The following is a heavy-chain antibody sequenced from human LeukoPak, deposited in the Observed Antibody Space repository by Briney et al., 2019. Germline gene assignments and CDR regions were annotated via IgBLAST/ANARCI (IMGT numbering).Heavy chain of an antibody. CDR2: IYRSGST. V-gene: IGHV4-61*09. Sequence: PSQTLSLTCTVSGGSISSGSYYWSWIRQPAGKRLEWIGHIYRSGSTNYNPSLKSRVTISVDTSKNQFSLKLSSVTAADTAVYYCAREVGYSSGWYKYYYYYMDVWGKGTTVTVSS. CDR1: GGSISSGSYY. D-gene: IGHD6-19*01. CDR3: AREVGYSSGWYKYYYYYMDV. J-gene: IGHJ6*03.